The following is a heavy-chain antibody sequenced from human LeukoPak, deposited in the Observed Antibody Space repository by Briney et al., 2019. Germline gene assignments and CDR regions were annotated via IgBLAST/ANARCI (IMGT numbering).Heavy chain of an antibody. J-gene: IGHJ6*02. D-gene: IGHD1-1*01. CDR1: GYTFTGYY. V-gene: IGHV1-2*02. Sequence: GASVKVSCKASGYTFTGYYMHWVRQAPGQGLEWMGWINPNSGGTNYAQKFQGRVTMTRDTSISTAYMELSRLRSDDTAVYYCARGTTFVRWSDYYYGMDVWGQGTTVTVSS. CDR2: INPNSGGT. CDR3: ARGTTFVRWSDYYYGMDV.